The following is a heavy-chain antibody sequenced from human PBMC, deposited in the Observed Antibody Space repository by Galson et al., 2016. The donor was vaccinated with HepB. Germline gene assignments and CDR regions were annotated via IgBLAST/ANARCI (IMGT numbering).Heavy chain of an antibody. D-gene: IGHD2-2*01. CDR2: IYYTGTT. Sequence: SETLSLTCSVSGGSTSSYYWSWIRQTPGKGLEWIGYIYYTGTTNYNPSLKSRVTISLDTSKSQFSLKLNSVTAADTAVYFCAMAVPDVRGALSKWGQGTLVIVSS. V-gene: IGHV4-59*01. CDR3: AMAVPDVRGALSK. J-gene: IGHJ4*02. CDR1: GGSTSSYY.